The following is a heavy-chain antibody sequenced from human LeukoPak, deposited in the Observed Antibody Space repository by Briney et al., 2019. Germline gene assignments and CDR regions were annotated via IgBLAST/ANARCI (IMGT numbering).Heavy chain of an antibody. CDR2: IYYTGNT. D-gene: IGHD3-22*01. CDR3: ARASAPYYYDSSGYYPFDY. CDR1: GGSIGTYY. Sequence: PSETLSLTCTVSGGSIGTYYWTWIRQPPGKGLERIGYIYYTGNTNYNPSLKSRVSISLDTSKNQFSLKLSSVAAADTAVYYCARASAPYYYDSSGYYPFDYWGQGTLVTVSS. J-gene: IGHJ4*02. V-gene: IGHV4-59*08.